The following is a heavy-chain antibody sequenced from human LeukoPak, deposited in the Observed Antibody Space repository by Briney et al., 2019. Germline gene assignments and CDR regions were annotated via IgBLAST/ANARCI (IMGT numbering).Heavy chain of an antibody. CDR1: GDSVSGNITA. CDR2: TCYRSKWYN. D-gene: IGHD7-27*01. Sequence: SQTLSLTCAISGDSVSGNITAWNWIRQSPSRGLEWLGSTCYRSKWYNDYALSVKGRITINPDTSKNQFSLQLSSVTPEDTAVYYCARGWGFDYWSQGTLVTVSS. CDR3: ARGWGFDY. V-gene: IGHV6-1*01. J-gene: IGHJ4*02.